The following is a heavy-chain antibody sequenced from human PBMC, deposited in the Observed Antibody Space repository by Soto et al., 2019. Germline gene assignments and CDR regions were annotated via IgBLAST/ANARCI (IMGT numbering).Heavy chain of an antibody. D-gene: IGHD3-22*01. CDR3: ARATGYYHTSGSDS. CDR1: GFIFENFG. J-gene: IGHJ4*02. V-gene: IGHV3-21*05. CDR2: ISSNSNYK. Sequence: GGDLRLSCEASGFIFENFGMSWVRQAPGKGLEWISYISSNSNYKNHADSVRGRFTISRDNAKNSLYLQMNGLRAEDTAVYYCARATGYYHTSGSDSWGQGTLVTSPQ.